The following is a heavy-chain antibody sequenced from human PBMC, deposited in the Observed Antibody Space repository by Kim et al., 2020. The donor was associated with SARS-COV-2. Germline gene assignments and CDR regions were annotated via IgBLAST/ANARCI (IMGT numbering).Heavy chain of an antibody. V-gene: IGHV3-30*04. D-gene: IGHD1-26*01. CDR2: ISYDGSNK. J-gene: IGHJ4*02. Sequence: GGSLRLSCAASGFTFSSYAMHWVRQAPGKGLEWMAVISYDGSNKYYADSVKGRFTISRDNSKNTLYLQMNSLRAEDTAVYYCARSPEGLLGVNPIDYWGQGTLVTVSS. CDR1: GFTFSSYA. CDR3: ARSPEGLLGVNPIDY.